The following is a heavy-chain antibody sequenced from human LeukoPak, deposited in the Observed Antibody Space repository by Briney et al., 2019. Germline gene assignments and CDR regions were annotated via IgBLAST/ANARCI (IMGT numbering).Heavy chain of an antibody. CDR2: ISTYNGNT. J-gene: IGHJ5*02. D-gene: IGHD1-26*01. Sequence: APVKVSCKASGYTFSSYDISWVRQAPGQGLEWMGWISTYNGNTKYAQRLQGRVTMTTDTSTSTAYMELRSLRSDDTAVYYCARASGSYLTWFDPWGQGTLVTVSS. V-gene: IGHV1-18*01. CDR1: GYTFSSYD. CDR3: ARASGSYLTWFDP.